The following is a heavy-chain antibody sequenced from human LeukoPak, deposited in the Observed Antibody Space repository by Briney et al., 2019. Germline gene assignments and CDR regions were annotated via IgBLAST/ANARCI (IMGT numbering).Heavy chain of an antibody. J-gene: IGHJ5*02. Sequence: GGSLRLSCAASGFAFSGYDMNWVRQAPGKGLEWVSSISGSSSYIYYADSMKGRFTISRGNGKSSLYLQMNSLRAEDTAVYFCARGSSNVAARNNWFDPWGQGTLVTVSS. V-gene: IGHV3-21*01. CDR3: ARGSSNVAARNNWFDP. D-gene: IGHD6-6*01. CDR1: GFAFSGYD. CDR2: ISGSSSYI.